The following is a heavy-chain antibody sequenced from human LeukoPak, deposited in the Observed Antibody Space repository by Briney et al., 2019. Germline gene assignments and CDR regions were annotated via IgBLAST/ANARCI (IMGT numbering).Heavy chain of an antibody. CDR1: GYTFTDYY. D-gene: IGHD3-10*01. Sequence: ASVKVSCKASGYTFTDYYIHWVRQAPGQGLEWMGRINPNSGGTYYAQKFQGRVTMTTDTSTSTAYMELRSLRSDDTAVYYCARTPKVLWFGEFNHWGQGTLVTVSS. CDR2: INPNSGGT. V-gene: IGHV1-2*06. J-gene: IGHJ4*02. CDR3: ARTPKVLWFGEFNH.